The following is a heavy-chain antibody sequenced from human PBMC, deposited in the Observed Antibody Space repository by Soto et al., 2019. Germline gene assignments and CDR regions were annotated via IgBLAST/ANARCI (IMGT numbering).Heavy chain of an antibody. CDR1: GYTFTGHY. CDR2: INPNSGGT. CDR3: ARDDFWSGYYKIGDN. D-gene: IGHD3-3*01. Sequence: AAVKVSCKASGYTFTGHYIHWVRHAPGQGLEWMGWINPNSGGTNYAQKFQGRVTMTRDTSISTAYMEMSRLTSDDTAFYYCARDDFWSGYYKIGDNWGKGTLVTVSS. V-gene: IGHV1-2*02. J-gene: IGHJ4*02.